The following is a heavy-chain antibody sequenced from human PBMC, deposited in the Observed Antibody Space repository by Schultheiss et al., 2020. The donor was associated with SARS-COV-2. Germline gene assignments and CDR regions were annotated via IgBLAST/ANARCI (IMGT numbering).Heavy chain of an antibody. V-gene: IGHV3-30*12. J-gene: IGHJ4*02. Sequence: GESLKISCAASGFTFSNYGMHWVRQAPGKGLEWVAVISYDGSNKYYADSVKGRFTISRDNSKNTLYLQMNSLRAEDTAVYYCAKFYPIFDGYDYVFDYWGQGTLVTVSS. CDR2: ISYDGSNK. CDR1: GFTFSNYG. D-gene: IGHD5-12*01. CDR3: AKFYPIFDGYDYVFDY.